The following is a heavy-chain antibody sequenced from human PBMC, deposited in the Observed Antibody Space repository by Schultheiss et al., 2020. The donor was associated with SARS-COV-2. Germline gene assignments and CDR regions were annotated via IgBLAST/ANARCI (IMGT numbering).Heavy chain of an antibody. V-gene: IGHV4-34*01. CDR3: ARHVATAIGFDI. Sequence: GSLRLSCAVYGGSFSGYYWSWIRQPPGKGLEWIGEINHSGSTNYNPSLKSRVTISVDTSKNQFSLKLSSVTAADTAVYYCARHVATAIGFDIWGQGTMVTVSS. J-gene: IGHJ3*02. CDR2: INHSGST. D-gene: IGHD2-21*02. CDR1: GGSFSGYY.